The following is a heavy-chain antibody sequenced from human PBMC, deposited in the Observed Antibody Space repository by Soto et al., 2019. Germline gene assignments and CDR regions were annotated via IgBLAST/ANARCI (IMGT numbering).Heavy chain of an antibody. V-gene: IGHV5-51*01. CDR3: ARHVGLGCISTSCHPYYYVMDV. Sequence: GESLKISCKGSGYSFSNYWIGWVRQMPGKGLEWMAIIYPGDSDTRYSPSFQGQVTISADKSISTAYLQWSSLKASDTAMYYCARHVGLGCISTSCHPYYYVMDVWGQGTTVTVSS. CDR1: GYSFSNYW. D-gene: IGHD2-2*01. J-gene: IGHJ6*02. CDR2: IYPGDSDT.